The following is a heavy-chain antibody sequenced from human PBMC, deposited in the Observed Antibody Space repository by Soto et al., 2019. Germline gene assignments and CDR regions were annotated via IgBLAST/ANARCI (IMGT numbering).Heavy chain of an antibody. Sequence: VEMVQSGGGSVQPGRSLRLSCVASRLNLGGASQLPFGGHWMHWLRQRPGRGLEWVSEISPDGTSKHYVDSVRGRFIVSRDNAQSTLYLQMTGLRVEDTGVYYCATLSAPTDFWGQGDLVTVSS. V-gene: IGHV3-74*01. D-gene: IGHD6-25*01. CDR1: RLNLGGASQLPFGGHW. CDR3: ATLSAPTDF. J-gene: IGHJ4*02. CDR2: ISPDGTSK.